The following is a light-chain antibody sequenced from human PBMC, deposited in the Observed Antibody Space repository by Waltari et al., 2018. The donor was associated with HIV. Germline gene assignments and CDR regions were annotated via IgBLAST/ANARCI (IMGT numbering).Light chain of an antibody. J-gene: IGKJ1*01. CDR1: QSISSY. CDR2: AAS. V-gene: IGKV1-39*01. CDR3: QQSYSTPPT. Sequence: DIQMTQSPSSLSASVGDRVTITCRASQSISSYLNWYQQKPGKAPKLLIYAASSLQSGVTSRFSGSGSGTDFTLTISSLQPEDFATYYCQQSYSTPPTFGQGTKVESK.